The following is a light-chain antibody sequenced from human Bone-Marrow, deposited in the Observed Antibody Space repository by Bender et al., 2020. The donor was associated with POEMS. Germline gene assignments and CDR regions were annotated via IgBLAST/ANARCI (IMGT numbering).Light chain of an antibody. CDR1: KLGEEY. J-gene: IGLJ2*01. CDR2: QDT. Sequence: SYELTQPPSVSVSPGQKATITCSGEKLGEEYACWYQQKPGQSPVVVIYQDTKRPSGIPERFSGSSSGTTVTLTISGAQVEDEADYYCYSAADNNLVFGGGTKLTVL. V-gene: IGLV3-27*01. CDR3: YSAADNNLV.